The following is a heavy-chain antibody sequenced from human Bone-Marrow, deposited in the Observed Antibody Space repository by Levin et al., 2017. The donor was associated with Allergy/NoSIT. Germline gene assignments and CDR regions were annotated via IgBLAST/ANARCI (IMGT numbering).Heavy chain of an antibody. CDR2: ISAYNGNT. V-gene: IGHV1-18*01. D-gene: IGHD2-2*01. J-gene: IGHJ6*02. CDR3: ARERSGYCSSTSCSAQTIRHYYGMDV. CDR1: GYTFTSYG. Sequence: GESLKISCKASGYTFTSYGISWVRQAPGQGLEWMGWISAYNGNTNYAQKLQGRVTMTTDTSTSTAYMELRSLRSDDTAVYYCARERSGYCSSTSCSAQTIRHYYGMDVWGQGTTVTVSS.